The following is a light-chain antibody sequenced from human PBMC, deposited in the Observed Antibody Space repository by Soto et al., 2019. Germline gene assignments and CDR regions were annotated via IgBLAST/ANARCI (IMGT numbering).Light chain of an antibody. CDR2: GAS. V-gene: IGKV3-15*01. J-gene: IGKJ1*01. Sequence: EIVMTQSPATLSVSPGERATLSCRASQGVSSNLAWYQQKPGQAPRLLIYGASTRPSGIPARFSGSGSGTEFTLTISSLQSEDFAVYYCQQYNSRPVTFGQGTKVEIK. CDR1: QGVSSN. CDR3: QQYNSRPVT.